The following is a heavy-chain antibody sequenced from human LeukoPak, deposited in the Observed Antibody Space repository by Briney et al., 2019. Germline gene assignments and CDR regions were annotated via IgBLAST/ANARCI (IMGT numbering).Heavy chain of an antibody. J-gene: IGHJ6*03. V-gene: IGHV1-69*05. CDR1: GGTFSSYA. CDR3: ARCSGGSCYPYYYYYMDV. CDR2: IIPILGTA. Sequence: SVKVSCKASGGTFSSYAISWVRQAPGQGPEWMGGIIPILGTANYAQKFQGRVTITTDESTSTAYMELSSLRSEDTAVYYCARCSGGSCYPYYYYYMDVWGKGTTVTVSS. D-gene: IGHD2-15*01.